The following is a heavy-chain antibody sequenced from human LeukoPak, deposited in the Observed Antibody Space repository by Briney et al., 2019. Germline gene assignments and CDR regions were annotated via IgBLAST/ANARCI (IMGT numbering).Heavy chain of an antibody. CDR3: ATTSGYFYY. Sequence: ASAKVSCKASGYTFTSYGISWVRQAPGQGLEWMGRINPSSGDTNYAQNFQGRVTMTRDTSISTAYMELSRLRSDDTAVYYCATTSGYFYYWGQGTLVTVSS. J-gene: IGHJ4*02. CDR2: INPSSGDT. D-gene: IGHD1-26*01. V-gene: IGHV1-2*06. CDR1: GYTFTSYG.